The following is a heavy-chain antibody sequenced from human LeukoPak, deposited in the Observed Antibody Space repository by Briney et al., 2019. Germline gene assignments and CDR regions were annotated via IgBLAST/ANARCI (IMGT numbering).Heavy chain of an antibody. V-gene: IGHV4-34*01. CDR3: ARHLYGWWYFDL. Sequence: SETLSLTCAVYGGSFSGYYWSWIRQPPGKGLEWIGEINHSGSTNYNPSLKSRVTISVDTSKNQFSLKLSSVTAADTAVYYCARHLYGWWYFDLWGRGTLVTVSS. CDR1: GGSFSGYY. D-gene: IGHD3-10*01. CDR2: INHSGST. J-gene: IGHJ2*01.